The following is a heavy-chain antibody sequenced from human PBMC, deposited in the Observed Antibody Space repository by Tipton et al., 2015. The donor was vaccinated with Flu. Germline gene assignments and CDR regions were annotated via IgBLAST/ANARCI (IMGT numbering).Heavy chain of an antibody. D-gene: IGHD2-2*01. J-gene: IGHJ4*02. Sequence: TLSLTCSLSGDSIGGNYYWGWIRQAPGKGLEWIGNIYNNQYTKYNPSLKSRVTVSVDPSMSQFSLRLTSVTAADTAVYYCARDPSLGMPDYFDSWGQGILATASS. CDR1: GDSIGGNYY. CDR2: IYNNQYT. V-gene: IGHV4-38-2*02. CDR3: ARDPSLGMPDYFDS.